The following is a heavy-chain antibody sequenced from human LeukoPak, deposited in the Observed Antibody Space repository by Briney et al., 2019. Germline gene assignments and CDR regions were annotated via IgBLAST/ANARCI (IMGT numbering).Heavy chain of an antibody. J-gene: IGHJ4*02. D-gene: IGHD2-2*01. CDR3: ARGGLVPGDYFDY. CDR2: ICTAGDT. V-gene: IGHV3-13*01. CDR1: VVTFSNYD. Sequence: GGALRLSCVVSVVTFSNYDMHWVRQAPGKGLEWVSAICTAGDTYYPDSVKGRFTISRENAKKSLYLQKNSLRAGDKAVYYCARGGLVPGDYFDYWGQGTLVTVSS.